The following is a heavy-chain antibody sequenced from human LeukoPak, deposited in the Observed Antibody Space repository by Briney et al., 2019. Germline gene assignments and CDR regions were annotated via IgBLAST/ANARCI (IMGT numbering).Heavy chain of an antibody. CDR2: IYYSGST. D-gene: IGHD1-26*01. J-gene: IGHJ4*02. Sequence: SETLSLTCTVSGYSVSSGYYWGWIRQPPGKGLEWIGSIYYSGSTYYNPSLKSRVTISVDTSKNQLSLKLSSVTAADTAVYYCARDRQFSGSFLDYWGQGTLVTVSS. CDR1: GYSVSSGYY. CDR3: ARDRQFSGSFLDY. V-gene: IGHV4-38-2*02.